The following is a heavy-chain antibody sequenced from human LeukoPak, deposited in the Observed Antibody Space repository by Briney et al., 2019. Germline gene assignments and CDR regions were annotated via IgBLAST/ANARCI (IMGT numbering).Heavy chain of an antibody. V-gene: IGHV3-21*01. J-gene: IGHJ4*02. CDR3: ARDGPYGDFDY. Sequence: GGFPRLSCAASGFTFSSYSMNWVRQAPEKGLEWVSSISSSSSYIYYADSVKGRFTISRDNAKNSLYLQMNSLRAEDTAVYYCARDGPYGDFDYWGQGTLVTVSS. CDR2: ISSSSSYI. CDR1: GFTFSSYS. D-gene: IGHD4-17*01.